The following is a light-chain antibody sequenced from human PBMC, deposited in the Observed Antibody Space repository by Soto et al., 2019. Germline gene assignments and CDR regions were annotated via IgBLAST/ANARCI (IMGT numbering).Light chain of an antibody. Sequence: QSSLTQPPSASGSPGQSVTISCTGTTSDVGGYNYVSWYQLHPGKVPKLIISEVNTRPSGVPDRFSGSKSGSTASLTVSGLQAEEEADYFCSSYAGSKNFILFGGGNKITIL. CDR2: EVN. V-gene: IGLV2-8*01. J-gene: IGLJ2*01. CDR1: TSDVGGYNY. CDR3: SSYAGSKNFIL.